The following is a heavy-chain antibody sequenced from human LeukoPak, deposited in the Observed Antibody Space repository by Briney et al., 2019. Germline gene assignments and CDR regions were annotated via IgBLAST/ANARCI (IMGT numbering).Heavy chain of an antibody. CDR2: IYYSGST. CDR3: AVPQDSSPYNWFDP. J-gene: IGHJ5*02. V-gene: IGHV4-59*08. D-gene: IGHD3-22*01. CDR1: GGSISSYY. Sequence: SETLSLTCTVSGGSISSYYWSWIRQPPGKGLEWIGYIYYSGSTNYNPSLKSRVTISVDTSKNQFSMKLSSVTAADTAVYYCAVPQDSSPYNWFDPWGQGTLVTVSS.